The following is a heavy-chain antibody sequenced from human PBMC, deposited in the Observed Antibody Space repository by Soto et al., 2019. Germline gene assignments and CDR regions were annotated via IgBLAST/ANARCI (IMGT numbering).Heavy chain of an antibody. V-gene: IGHV4-59*08. Sequence: SETLSLTCTVSGGSISTYYWGWVRQPPGKGLEWIGYIYYSGTTYYNPSLKSRVTISVDTSKNQLSLKLTSLTAADTAVYYCARHRWQYDTSSPFDYWGQGALVTVSS. CDR1: GGSISTYY. CDR2: IYYSGTT. D-gene: IGHD6-6*01. CDR3: ARHRWQYDTSSPFDY. J-gene: IGHJ4*02.